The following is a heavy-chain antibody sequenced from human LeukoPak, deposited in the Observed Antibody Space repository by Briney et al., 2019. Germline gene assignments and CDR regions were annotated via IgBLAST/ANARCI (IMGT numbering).Heavy chain of an antibody. J-gene: IGHJ6*02. CDR1: XGSVSSGSYY. CDR3: ASGYCSGGSCYQSTDYYYYGMDV. D-gene: IGHD2-15*01. Sequence: TXSLXXTVSXGSVSSGSYYWSWIRQPPGKGLEWIGYIYYSGSTNYNPSLKGRVTISVDTSKNQFSLKLSSVTAADTAVYYCASGYCSGGSCYQSTDYYYYGMDVWGQGTTVTVSS. CDR2: IYYSGST. V-gene: IGHV4-61*01.